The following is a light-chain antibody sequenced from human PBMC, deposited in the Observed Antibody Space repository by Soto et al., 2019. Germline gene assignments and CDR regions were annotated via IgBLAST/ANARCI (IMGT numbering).Light chain of an antibody. CDR1: QSLLHSNGYNY. J-gene: IGKJ1*01. Sequence: DIVMTQSPLSLPVTPGEPASISWRSSQSLLHSNGYNYLDWYLQKPGQSPHLLIYLGSNRSSGVPDRFSGSGSGTDFTLKISRVEAEDVGVYYCMQALQTPTFGQGTKVDIK. CDR3: MQALQTPT. CDR2: LGS. V-gene: IGKV2-28*01.